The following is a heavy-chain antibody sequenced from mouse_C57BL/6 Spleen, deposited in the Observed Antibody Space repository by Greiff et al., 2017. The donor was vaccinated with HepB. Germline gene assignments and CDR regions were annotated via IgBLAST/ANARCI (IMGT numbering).Heavy chain of an antibody. CDR3: ARFYGKYAMDY. Sequence: EVKVVESGGGLVKPGGSLKLSCAASGFTFSDYGMHWVRQAPEKGLEWVAYISSGSSTIYYADTVKGRFTISRDNAKNTLFLQMTSLRSEDTAMYYCARFYGKYAMDYWGQGTSVTVSS. CDR1: GFTFSDYG. V-gene: IGHV5-17*01. D-gene: IGHD2-1*01. CDR2: ISSGSSTI. J-gene: IGHJ4*01.